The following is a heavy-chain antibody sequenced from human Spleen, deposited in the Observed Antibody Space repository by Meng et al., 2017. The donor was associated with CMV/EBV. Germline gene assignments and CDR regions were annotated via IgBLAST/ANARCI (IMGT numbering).Heavy chain of an antibody. CDR3: ARATTVSSGSYPNWFDP. J-gene: IGHJ5*02. CDR1: GGSVSSGSYY. CDR2: IYYSGST. D-gene: IGHD1-26*01. Sequence: GSLRLSCTVSGGSVSSGSYYWSWIRQPPGKGLEWIGYIYYSGSTNHHPSLKSRVTISVDTSKNQFSLKLSSVTAADTALYDCARATTVSSGSYPNWFDPWGQGTLVTVSS. V-gene: IGHV4-61*01.